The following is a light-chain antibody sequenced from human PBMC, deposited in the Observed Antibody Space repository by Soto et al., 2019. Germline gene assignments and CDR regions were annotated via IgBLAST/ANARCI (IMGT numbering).Light chain of an antibody. CDR3: QHYNSYSEE. Sequence: DIQMTQSPSALSGSVGDRFTITCRASQTISSWLAWYQQKPGKAPKLLIYKASTLKSGVPSRFSGSGSGTEFTLTISSLQPDDFATYYCQHYNSYSEEFGQGTKV. CDR2: KAS. CDR1: QTISSW. J-gene: IGKJ1*01. V-gene: IGKV1-5*03.